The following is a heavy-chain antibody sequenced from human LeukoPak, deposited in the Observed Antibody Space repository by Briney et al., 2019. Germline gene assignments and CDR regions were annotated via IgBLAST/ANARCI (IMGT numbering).Heavy chain of an antibody. J-gene: IGHJ4*02. CDR1: GGSISSTTYY. Sequence: SQTLSLTCTVSGGSISSTTYYWGSIRQPPGKGLERIGSIYYSGSTYYNPSLKSRVTISVDTSKNQFSLKLSSVTAADTAVYYCARGYCSGGSCYLFDYWGQGTLVTVSS. CDR2: IYYSGST. V-gene: IGHV4-39*01. CDR3: ARGYCSGGSCYLFDY. D-gene: IGHD2-15*01.